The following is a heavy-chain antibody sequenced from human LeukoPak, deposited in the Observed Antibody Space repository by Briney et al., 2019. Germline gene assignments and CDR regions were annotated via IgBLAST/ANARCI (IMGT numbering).Heavy chain of an antibody. V-gene: IGHV3-23*01. CDR1: GFTFSIYW. J-gene: IGHJ4*02. Sequence: GGSLRLSCAASGFTFSIYWMHSVRQAPGKGLEWDSVISNSAGSTFYADSVKGRFPISRDNSKNTLYLQMNSLRAEDTAVYYGAKRASGSGTSLYYFDYWGQGTLVTVSS. D-gene: IGHD3-10*01. CDR2: ISNSAGST. CDR3: AKRASGSGTSLYYFDY.